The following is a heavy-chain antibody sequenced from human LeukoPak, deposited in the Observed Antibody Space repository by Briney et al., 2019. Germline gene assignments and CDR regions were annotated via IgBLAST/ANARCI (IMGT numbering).Heavy chain of an antibody. D-gene: IGHD1-14*01. CDR2: ISSSSSYI. CDR1: GFTFSSFS. CDR3: ARVRLTEPIDY. J-gene: IGHJ4*02. V-gene: IGHV3-21*01. Sequence: PGGSLRLSCAASGFTFSSFSMNWVRQAPGKGLEWVSSISSSSSYIYYADSVKGRFTISRDNAKNSLYLQMNSLRAEDTAVYYCARVRLTEPIDYWGQGTLVTVSS.